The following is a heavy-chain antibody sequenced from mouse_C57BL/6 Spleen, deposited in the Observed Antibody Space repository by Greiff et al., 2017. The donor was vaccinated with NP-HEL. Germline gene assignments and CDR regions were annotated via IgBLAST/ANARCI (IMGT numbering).Heavy chain of an antibody. CDR2: IYPGDGDT. V-gene: IGHV1-82*01. CDR3: ARYAHYYGSSYWYFDV. D-gene: IGHD1-1*01. CDR1: GYAFSSSW. J-gene: IGHJ1*03. Sequence: VQGVESGPELVKPGASVKISCKASGYAFSSSWMNWVKQRPGKGLEWIGRIYPGDGDTNYNGKFKGKATLTADKSSSTAYMQLSSLTSEDSAVYFCARYAHYYGSSYWYFDVWGTGTTVTVSS.